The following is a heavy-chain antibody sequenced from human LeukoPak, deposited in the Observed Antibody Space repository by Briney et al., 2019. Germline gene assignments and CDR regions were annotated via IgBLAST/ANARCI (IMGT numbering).Heavy chain of an antibody. CDR3: AKERQYYDILTGYYLPYYFDY. V-gene: IGHV3-23*01. D-gene: IGHD3-9*01. CDR2: ISGSGGST. Sequence: PGGSLRLSCAASGFTFSSYAMSWVRQAPGKGLEWVSAISGSGGSTYYADSVKGRFTISRDNSKNTLYLQMNSLRAEDTAVYYCAKERQYYDILTGYYLPYYFDYWGQGTLVTVSS. J-gene: IGHJ4*02. CDR1: GFTFSSYA.